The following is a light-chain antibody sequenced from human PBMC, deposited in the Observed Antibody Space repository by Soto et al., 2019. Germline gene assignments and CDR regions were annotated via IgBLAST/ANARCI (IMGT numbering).Light chain of an antibody. CDR2: EVS. CDR1: SSDIGGYNY. CDR3: TSYAGSNNLV. V-gene: IGLV2-8*01. Sequence: QSALTHPPSASGSPGQSVTISCTGTSSDIGGYNYVSWYQQHPGNAPKLIIYEVSKRPSGVPDRFSGSKSGNTASLTVSGLQAEDEAEFYCTSYAGSNNLVFAGVTKVTVL. J-gene: IGLJ3*02.